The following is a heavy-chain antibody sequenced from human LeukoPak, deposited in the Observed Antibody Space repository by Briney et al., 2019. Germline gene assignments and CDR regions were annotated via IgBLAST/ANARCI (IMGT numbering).Heavy chain of an antibody. D-gene: IGHD5-18*01. CDR2: ISWNSGSM. Sequence: GGSLRLSCAASGFTFDDYAMRWVRQAPGKGLEWVSGISWNSGSMGYADSVKGRFTISRDNAKNSLYLQMNSLRAEDTALYYCAKDSGYSYGLLWGQGTLVTVSS. CDR3: AKDSGYSYGLL. J-gene: IGHJ4*02. V-gene: IGHV3-9*01. CDR1: GFTFDDYA.